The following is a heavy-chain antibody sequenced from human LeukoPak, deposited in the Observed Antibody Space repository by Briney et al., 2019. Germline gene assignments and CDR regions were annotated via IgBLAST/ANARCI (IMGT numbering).Heavy chain of an antibody. CDR3: ARDRGGRTGLDD. V-gene: IGHV3-7*04. D-gene: IGHD2-15*01. CDR1: GITFSRSW. J-gene: IGHJ4*02. CDR2: IKEDGSEK. Sequence: GGSLRLSCAASGITFSRSWMSWVRQAPGKGLEWVAFIKEDGSEKYYVDSVKGRFTISRDDAENSLYLQMNSLRAEDTAVYYSARDRGGRTGLDDWGQGTLVTVSS.